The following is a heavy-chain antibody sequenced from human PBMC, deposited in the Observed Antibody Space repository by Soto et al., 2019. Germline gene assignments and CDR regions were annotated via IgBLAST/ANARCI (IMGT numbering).Heavy chain of an antibody. CDR1: GGTFGNSA. V-gene: IGHV1-69*12. Sequence: QVQLVQSGAEVKKPGSSVTVSCKASGGTFGNSAISWMRQAPGQGLEWMGGIMPIFPTPDYAQKFQGRVTITADESTSTAYMELTSLRSEDTAVYYCARDKDRQQIGRNYYYGMDVWGQGNTVTV. CDR3: ARDKDRQQIGRNYYYGMDV. CDR2: IMPIFPTP. D-gene: IGHD1-1*01. J-gene: IGHJ6*02.